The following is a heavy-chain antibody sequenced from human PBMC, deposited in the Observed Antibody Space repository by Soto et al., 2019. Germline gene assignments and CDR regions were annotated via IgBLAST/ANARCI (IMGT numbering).Heavy chain of an antibody. CDR1: GFTFSDYY. D-gene: IGHD3-3*01. CDR2: ISSSGSTI. CDR3: ARGQKSGITIFGVVIIPTLFDP. V-gene: IGHV3-11*04. Sequence: GGSLRLSCAASGFTFSDYYMSWIRQAPGKGLEWVSYISSSGSTIYYADSVKGRFTISRDNAKNSLYLQMNSLRDEDTAVYYCARGQKSGITIFGVVIIPTLFDPWGQGTLVTVSS. J-gene: IGHJ5*02.